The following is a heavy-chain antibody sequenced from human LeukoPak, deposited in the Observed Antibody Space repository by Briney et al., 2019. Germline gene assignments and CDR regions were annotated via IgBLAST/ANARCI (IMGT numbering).Heavy chain of an antibody. Sequence: PSETLSLTCTVSGGSISTSNYYWGWIRQPPGKGLEWIGNIFYSGSTYYSPSVKSRVTISLDTSRNQFSLKLSSVTAADTAVYYCAREIAAAHFDYWGQGTLVTVSS. CDR1: GGSISTSNYY. D-gene: IGHD6-13*01. V-gene: IGHV4-39*07. CDR2: IFYSGST. CDR3: AREIAAAHFDY. J-gene: IGHJ4*02.